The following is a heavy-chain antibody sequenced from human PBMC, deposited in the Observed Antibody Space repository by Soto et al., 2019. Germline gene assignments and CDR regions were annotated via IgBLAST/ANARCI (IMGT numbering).Heavy chain of an antibody. D-gene: IGHD4-17*01. J-gene: IGHJ4*02. Sequence: EVILVESGGGLARPGGSLRLSCATSGFSFSSFEMIWVRQAPGKGLEWISYISVSGSTMYYADSVKGRFTISRDNAKNSLYLQMSSLRVEDTALYYCARSTVTSDWGQGTQVTVSS. CDR1: GFSFSSFE. CDR3: ARSTVTSD. CDR2: ISVSGSTM. V-gene: IGHV3-48*03.